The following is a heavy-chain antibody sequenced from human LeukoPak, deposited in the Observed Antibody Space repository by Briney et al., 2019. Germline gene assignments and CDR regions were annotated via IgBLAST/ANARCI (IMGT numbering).Heavy chain of an antibody. CDR3: AKGGRGLRVGATLDY. J-gene: IGHJ4*02. Sequence: GGSLRLSCAASGFTFDDYAMHWVRQAPGKGLEWVSGISWNSGSIGYADSVKGRFTISRDNAKNSLYLQMNSLRAEDTALYYCAKGGRGLRVGATLDYWGQGTLVTVSS. D-gene: IGHD1-26*01. V-gene: IGHV3-9*01. CDR2: ISWNSGSI. CDR1: GFTFDDYA.